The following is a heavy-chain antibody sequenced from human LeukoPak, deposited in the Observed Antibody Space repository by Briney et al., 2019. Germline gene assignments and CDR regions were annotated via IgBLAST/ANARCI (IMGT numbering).Heavy chain of an antibody. J-gene: IGHJ6*03. Sequence: GGSLRLSCAASGFTFSSYGMHWVRQAPGKGLEWVAFIRYDGSNRYYADSVKGRFTISRDNSKNTLYLQMNSLRAEDTAVYYCAKNTQKKRPHPYYIYVSGERATVTVSS. CDR1: GFTFSSYG. CDR3: AKNTQKKRPHPYYIYV. V-gene: IGHV3-30*02. CDR2: IRYDGSNR.